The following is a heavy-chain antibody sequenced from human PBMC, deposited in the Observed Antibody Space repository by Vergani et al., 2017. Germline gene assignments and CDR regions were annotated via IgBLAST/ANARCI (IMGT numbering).Heavy chain of an antibody. CDR3: ARGSCLGGSCYKPLFDY. D-gene: IGHD2-15*01. CDR2: IHTSGST. Sequence: QVQLQESGPGLVKPSQTLSLTCTVSGGSIDSHNYYWSWIRQPAGKGLEWIGRIHTSGSTNYNPSLKSRVTMSEDTSKNQFSLNLTSVTAAATAVYFCARGSCLGGSCYKPLFDYGRQGMLVTVSS. J-gene: IGHJ4*02. V-gene: IGHV4-61*02. CDR1: GGSIDSHNYY.